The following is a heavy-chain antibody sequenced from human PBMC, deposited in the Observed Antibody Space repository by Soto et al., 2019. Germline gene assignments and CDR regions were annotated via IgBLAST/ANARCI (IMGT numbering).Heavy chain of an antibody. CDR2: IYYSGST. Sequence: PSETLSLTCTVSGGSISSSSYYWDWIRQPPGKGLEWIGSIYYSGSTYYNPSLKSRVTISVDTSKNQFSLKLSSVTAADTAVYYCARHEIARITMVRGVDYGWFDPWGQGTLVTVSS. CDR1: GGSISSSSYY. D-gene: IGHD3-10*01. CDR3: ARHEIARITMVRGVDYGWFDP. V-gene: IGHV4-39*01. J-gene: IGHJ5*02.